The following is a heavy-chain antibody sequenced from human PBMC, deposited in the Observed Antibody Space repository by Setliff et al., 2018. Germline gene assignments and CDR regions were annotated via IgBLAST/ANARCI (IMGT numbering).Heavy chain of an antibody. V-gene: IGHV3-30*02. CDR2: VRFDGSHT. CDR1: GFTFSSFG. CDR3: ARDASGSYGTEYFQH. Sequence: GGSLRLSCAASGFTFSSFGMYWVRQAPGKGLEWVAYVRFDGSHTYYGDSVKGRFTISKDNAKNSLYLQMNNLRAEDTALYFCARDASGSYGTEYFQHWGQGTLVTVSS. J-gene: IGHJ1*01. D-gene: IGHD1-26*01.